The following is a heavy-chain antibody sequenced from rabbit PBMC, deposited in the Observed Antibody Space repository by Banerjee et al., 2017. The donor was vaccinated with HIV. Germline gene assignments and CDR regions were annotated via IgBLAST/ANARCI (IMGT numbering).Heavy chain of an antibody. D-gene: IGHD1-1*01. V-gene: IGHV1S47*01. CDR1: GFDFSSYG. CDR2: IDPVFGST. CDR3: ATSSSGYYISL. J-gene: IGHJ4*01. Sequence: QEQLVESGGGLVQPGGSLKLSCKASGFDFSSYGVSWVRQAPGKGLEWIGYIDPVFGSTYYASWVNGRFTISSHNAQNTLYLQLNSLTAADTATYFCATSSSGYYISLWGPGTLVTVS.